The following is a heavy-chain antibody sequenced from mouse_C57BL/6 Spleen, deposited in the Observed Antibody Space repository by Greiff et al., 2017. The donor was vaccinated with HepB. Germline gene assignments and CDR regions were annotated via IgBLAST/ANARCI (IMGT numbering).Heavy chain of an antibody. CDR1: GYSFTGYY. CDR2: IYPYNGVS. Sequence: VHVKQSGPELVKPGASVKISCKASGYSFTGYYMHWVKQSHGNILDWIGYIYPYNGVSSYNQKFKGKATLTVDKSSSTAYMELRSLTSEDSAVYYCARRLGRGHYAMDYWGQGTSVTVSS. D-gene: IGHD4-1*01. J-gene: IGHJ4*01. V-gene: IGHV1-31*01. CDR3: ARRLGRGHYAMDY.